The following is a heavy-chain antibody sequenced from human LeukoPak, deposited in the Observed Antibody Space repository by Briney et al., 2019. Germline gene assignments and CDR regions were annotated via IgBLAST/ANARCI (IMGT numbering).Heavy chain of an antibody. Sequence: EASVKVSCKASGYTFTSYGISWVRQAPGQGLEWMGWISAYNGNTNYAQKLQGRVTMTTDTSTSTAYMELRSLRSDDTAVYYCARVLGFYCSSTSCYGNWFDPWGQGTLVTVSS. J-gene: IGHJ5*02. V-gene: IGHV1-18*01. CDR3: ARVLGFYCSSTSCYGNWFDP. D-gene: IGHD2-2*01. CDR1: GYTFTSYG. CDR2: ISAYNGNT.